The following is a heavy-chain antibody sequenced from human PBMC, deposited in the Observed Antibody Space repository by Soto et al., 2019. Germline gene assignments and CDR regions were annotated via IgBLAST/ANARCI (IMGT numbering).Heavy chain of an antibody. V-gene: IGHV3-74*01. Sequence: VQLVESGGGVVQPGRSLRLSCAASGFTFSRDWMHWVRQAPGKGLVWVSRINSDGSSTSYADSVKGRFTISRDNAKNTLYLQMNSLRAEDTAVYYCAREYYYGSGSYMDVWGQGTTVTVSS. CDR2: INSDGSST. CDR1: GFTFSRDW. CDR3: AREYYYGSGSYMDV. J-gene: IGHJ6*02. D-gene: IGHD3-10*01.